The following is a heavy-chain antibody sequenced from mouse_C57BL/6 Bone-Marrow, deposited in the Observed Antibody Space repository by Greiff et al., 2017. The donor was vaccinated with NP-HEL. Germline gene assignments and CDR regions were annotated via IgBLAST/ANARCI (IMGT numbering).Heavy chain of an antibody. CDR3: ARERPYYYAMDY. Sequence: VKLQESGAELVRPGTSVKMSCKASGYTFTNYWIGWAKQRPGHGLEWIGDIYPGGGYTNYNEKFKGKATLTADKSSSTAYMQFSSLTSEDSAIYYCARERPYYYAMDYWGQGTSVTVSS. V-gene: IGHV1-63*01. J-gene: IGHJ4*01. CDR2: IYPGGGYT. CDR1: GYTFTNYW.